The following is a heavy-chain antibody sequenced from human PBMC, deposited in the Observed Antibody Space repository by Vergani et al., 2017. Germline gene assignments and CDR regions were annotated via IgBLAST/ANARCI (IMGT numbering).Heavy chain of an antibody. Sequence: EVQLVESGGSLVHPGGSLRLSCVASGFAFSRYAMSWVRQAPGKGLEWVSGLTASGSCISYADSVRGRFTISRDNSKNTLFLQMDSLRAEDTAVYYCAKSGWLQHFGAHYFDSWGQGILVTVSS. CDR2: LTASGSCI. CDR3: AKSGWLQHFGAHYFDS. V-gene: IGHV3-23*04. CDR1: GFAFSRYA. D-gene: IGHD5-24*01. J-gene: IGHJ4*02.